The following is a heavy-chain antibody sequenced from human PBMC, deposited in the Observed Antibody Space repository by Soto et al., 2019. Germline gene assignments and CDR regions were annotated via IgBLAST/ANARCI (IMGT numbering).Heavy chain of an antibody. CDR3: ASTMVRGVHKKIDY. V-gene: IGHV3-30-3*01. Sequence: PGGSLRLSCAASGFTFSSYAMHWVRQAPGKGLEWVAVISYDGSNKYYADSVKGRFTISRDNSKNTLYLQMNSLRAEDTAVYYCASTMVRGVHKKIDYWGQGTLVTAPQ. CDR1: GFTFSSYA. D-gene: IGHD3-10*01. J-gene: IGHJ4*02. CDR2: ISYDGSNK.